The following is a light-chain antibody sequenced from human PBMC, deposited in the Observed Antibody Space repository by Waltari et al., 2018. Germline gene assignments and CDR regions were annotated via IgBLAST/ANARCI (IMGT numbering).Light chain of an antibody. CDR2: WAS. J-gene: IGKJ4*01. Sequence: DIVMTQSPDSLAVSLGERATIHCKSSQSLLYNSNNKNYLAWYQQSPGQPPKLLFYWASNRDSGVPDRVSGSGSGTDFTLTISSLQAEDVAVYYCQQYYSSPRTFGGGTKVEI. V-gene: IGKV4-1*01. CDR3: QQYYSSPRT. CDR1: QSLLYNSNNKNY.